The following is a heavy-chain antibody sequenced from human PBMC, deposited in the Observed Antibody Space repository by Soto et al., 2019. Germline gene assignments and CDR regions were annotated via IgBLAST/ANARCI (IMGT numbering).Heavy chain of an antibody. CDR2: IYPGDSDT. CDR1: GYTFSNCW. J-gene: IGHJ4*02. CDR3: ARQYFSNGIYYRPFDY. D-gene: IGHD2-8*01. V-gene: IGHV5-51*01. Sequence: PGESLKISCKGSGYTFSNCWIGWVRQMPGKGLEWMGIIYPGDSDTKYSPSFEGHVTISADKSITTAYLQWSSLKASDTAMYYCARQYFSNGIYYRPFDYWGQGTQVTVSS.